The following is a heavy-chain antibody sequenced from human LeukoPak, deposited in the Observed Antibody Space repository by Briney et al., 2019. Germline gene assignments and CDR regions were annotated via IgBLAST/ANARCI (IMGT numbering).Heavy chain of an antibody. J-gene: IGHJ6*03. Sequence: GGSLRLSCAASGFTVSTNYMSWVRQAPGKGLEWVAVIYRGGDTYYADSVKGRFTISGDNSENTLYLEMNSLRAEDTAVYYCARDYYRGDMDVWGKGTTVTISS. CDR2: IYRGGDT. D-gene: IGHD3-22*01. CDR1: GFTVSTNY. CDR3: ARDYYRGDMDV. V-gene: IGHV3-53*01.